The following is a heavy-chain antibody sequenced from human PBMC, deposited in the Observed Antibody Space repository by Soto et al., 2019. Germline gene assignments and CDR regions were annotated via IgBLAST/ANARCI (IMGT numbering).Heavy chain of an antibody. CDR3: ATGDHLDY. V-gene: IGHV3-72*01. CDR2: SRDKAQGYST. D-gene: IGHD3-10*01. J-gene: IGHJ4*02. CDR1: GFTLSDHY. Sequence: GGSLRLSCAGSGFTLSDHYIDWVRQAPGKGLEWVGRSRDKAQGYSTAYAASVKGRFTTSRDESKNSVFLQMNSLRAEDTAVYYCATGDHLDYWGQGTVVTVSS.